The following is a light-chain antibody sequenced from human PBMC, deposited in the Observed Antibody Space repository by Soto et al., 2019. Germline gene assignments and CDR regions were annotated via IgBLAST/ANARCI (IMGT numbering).Light chain of an antibody. CDR2: DNN. J-gene: IGLJ2*01. CDR1: TSNIGNNY. CDR3: GTWDNSLGSGV. Sequence: QSVLTQPPAVSAAPGQKVTISCSGSTSNIGNNYVSWYQQFPGTAPKLLIYDNNKRPSGIPDRFSASRSGTSATLGITGLQTGDEAHYYCGTWDNSLGSGVFGGGTKLTLL. V-gene: IGLV1-51*01.